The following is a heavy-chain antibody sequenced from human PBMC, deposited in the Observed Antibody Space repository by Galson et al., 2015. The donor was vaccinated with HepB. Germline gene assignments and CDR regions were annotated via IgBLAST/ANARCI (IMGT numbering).Heavy chain of an antibody. V-gene: IGHV1-2*04. CDR1: GYTFTGYY. CDR3: ARSKSDILTGRTYNWFDP. Sequence: SVKVSCKASGYTFTGYYMHWARQAPGQGLEWMGWINPNSGGTNYAQKFQGWVTMTRDTSISTAYMELSRLRSDDTAVYYCARSKSDILTGRTYNWFDPWGQGTLVTVSS. CDR2: INPNSGGT. J-gene: IGHJ5*02. D-gene: IGHD3-9*01.